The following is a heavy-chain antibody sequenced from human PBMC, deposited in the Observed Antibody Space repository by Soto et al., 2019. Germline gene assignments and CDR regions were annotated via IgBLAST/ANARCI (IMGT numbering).Heavy chain of an antibody. CDR3: VRMASSGSLNWFDP. V-gene: IGHV1-8*02. J-gene: IGHJ5*02. D-gene: IGHD3-22*01. Sequence: QVQLVQSGAEVKKPGASVKVSCKASQHTFSNYDISWVRQATGQGLEWMGWMNPNSGNTGYALKFQGRVTMTRDASISTAYMELSSLGSDDTAVYYFVRMASSGSLNWFDPWGPGTLVTVSS. CDR2: MNPNSGNT. CDR1: QHTFSNYD.